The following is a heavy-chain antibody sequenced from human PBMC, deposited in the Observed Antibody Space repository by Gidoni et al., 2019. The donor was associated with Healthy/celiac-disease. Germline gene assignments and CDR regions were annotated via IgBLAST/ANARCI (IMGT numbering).Heavy chain of an antibody. CDR1: GFTFSTYA. D-gene: IGHD4-17*01. Sequence: EVQLLESGGGLVQPGGSLRLSCSASGFTFSTYAMSWVRQDPGKGLEWVSAISGSGGSTYYADYVKGRFTISRDKSKNTMYLQMNSLRAEDTAVYYCAKGPSTVTELYYFDYWGQGTLVTVSS. CDR2: ISGSGGST. V-gene: IGHV3-23*01. J-gene: IGHJ4*02. CDR3: AKGPSTVTELYYFDY.